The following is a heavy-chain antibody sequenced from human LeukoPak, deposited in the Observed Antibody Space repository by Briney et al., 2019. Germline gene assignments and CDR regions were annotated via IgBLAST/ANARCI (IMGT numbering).Heavy chain of an antibody. Sequence: ASVKVSCKASGYTFTGYYMHWVRQAPGQGLEWMGRINPNSGGTNYAQKFQGRVTMTRDTSISTAYMELSGLRSDDTAVYYCARVGFCSGGSCYDYWGQGTLVTVSS. CDR2: INPNSGGT. CDR1: GYTFTGYY. J-gene: IGHJ4*02. CDR3: ARVGFCSGGSCYDY. V-gene: IGHV1-2*06. D-gene: IGHD2-15*01.